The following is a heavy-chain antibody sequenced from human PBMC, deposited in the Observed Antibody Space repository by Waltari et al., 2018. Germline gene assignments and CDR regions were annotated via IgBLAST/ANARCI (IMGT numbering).Heavy chain of an antibody. CDR3: AVPEGSLNRHAFDI. CDR2: IIPIFGTA. Sequence: QVQLVQSGAEVKKPGSSVKVSCKASGGTFSSYAISWVRQAPGQGLEWMGGIIPIFGTANYAQKFQGRVTITADESTSTAYMELSSLRSEDMAVYYCAVPEGSLNRHAFDIWGQGTMVTVSS. CDR1: GGTFSSYA. V-gene: IGHV1-69*13. J-gene: IGHJ3*02.